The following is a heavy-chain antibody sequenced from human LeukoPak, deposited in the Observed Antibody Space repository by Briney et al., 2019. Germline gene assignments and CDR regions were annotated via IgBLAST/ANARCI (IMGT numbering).Heavy chain of an antibody. Sequence: ASVKVSCKASGYTFTGYYMHWVRQAPGQGLEWMGWINPNSGGTNYAQKVQGRVTMTTDTSTSTSYMELRNLRSDDTAVYYCARNTYGYKFSMDVWGKGTTVIISS. CDR2: INPNSGGT. D-gene: IGHD5-24*01. CDR1: GYTFTGYY. J-gene: IGHJ6*03. V-gene: IGHV1-2*02. CDR3: ARNTYGYKFSMDV.